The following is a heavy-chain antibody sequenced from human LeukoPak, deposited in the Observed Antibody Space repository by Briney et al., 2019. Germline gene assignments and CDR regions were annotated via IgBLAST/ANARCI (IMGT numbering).Heavy chain of an antibody. CDR2: IHHSGSA. CDR1: DDSISSYY. Sequence: SETLSLTCTVSDDSISSYYWTWIRQPPGKGLEWIGYIHHSGSANYNPSLRSRITMSVDTSKNHFSLSLTSVTAADTAVYYCARLPGCSGADCFRAFDIWGQGTMVTVSS. D-gene: IGHD2-21*02. V-gene: IGHV4-59*08. J-gene: IGHJ3*02. CDR3: ARLPGCSGADCFRAFDI.